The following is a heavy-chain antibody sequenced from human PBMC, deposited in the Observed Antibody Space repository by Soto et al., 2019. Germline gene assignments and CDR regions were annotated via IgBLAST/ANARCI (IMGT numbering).Heavy chain of an antibody. V-gene: IGHV1-18*01. D-gene: IGHD1-1*01. CDR1: GYAFTTYG. CDR2: ISAHNGNT. CDR3: ARGRYGDY. Sequence: QVHLVQSGAEVKKPGASVKVSCQASGYAFTTYGITWVRQAPGQGLEWMGWISAHNGNTNYAQKLQGRVTVTRDTATSTAYMELRSFISDDTAVYYCARGRYGDYWGQGALVTVSS. J-gene: IGHJ4*02.